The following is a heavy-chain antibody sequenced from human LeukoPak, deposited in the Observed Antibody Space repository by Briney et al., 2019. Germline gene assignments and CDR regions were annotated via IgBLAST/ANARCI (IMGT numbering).Heavy chain of an antibody. CDR1: GGSISSYY. Sequence: SETLSLTCTVSGGSISSYYWSWIRQPPGKGLEWIGYIYYSGSTNYNPSLKSRVTISVDTSKNQFSLKLSSVTAAGTAVYYCARDLKPFGYGNPPHYYYGMDVWGQGTTVTVSS. V-gene: IGHV4-59*01. D-gene: IGHD5-12*01. CDR2: IYYSGST. J-gene: IGHJ6*02. CDR3: ARDLKPFGYGNPPHYYYGMDV.